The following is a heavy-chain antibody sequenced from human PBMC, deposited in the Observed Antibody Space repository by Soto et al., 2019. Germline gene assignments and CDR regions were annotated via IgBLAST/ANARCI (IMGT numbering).Heavy chain of an antibody. CDR2: IYHSGRT. D-gene: IGHD3-10*01. CDR1: GGSVSSDYW. V-gene: IGHV4-4*02. Sequence: QVQLQESGPGVVKPSGTLSLTCAVSGGSVSSDYWWSWVRLPPGKGLEWIGEIYHSGRTNYNPSLKSRVTISLDKSKNQLSLILNSVTAADTAVYFCARDRPSSGRNFDYWGQGNLVTVSS. CDR3: ARDRPSSGRNFDY. J-gene: IGHJ4*02.